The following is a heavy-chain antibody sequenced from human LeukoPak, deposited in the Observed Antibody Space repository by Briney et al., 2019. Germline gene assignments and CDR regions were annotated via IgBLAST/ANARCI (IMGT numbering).Heavy chain of an antibody. Sequence: SAPQTLTCTVSGGSISSYYWSWLRQPPGKGLEWIGYIYYSGGTNYNPSLKSRVTISVDTSKNQFSLKLSSVTAADTAVYYCSGVAYSSCWYGDFDYWGQGTLVTVSS. V-gene: IGHV4-59*01. CDR1: GGSISSYY. D-gene: IGHD6-19*01. J-gene: IGHJ4*02. CDR2: IYYSGGT. CDR3: SGVAYSSCWYGDFDY.